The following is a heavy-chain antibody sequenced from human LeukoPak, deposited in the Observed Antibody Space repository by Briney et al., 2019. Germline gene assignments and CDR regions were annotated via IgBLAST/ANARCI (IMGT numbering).Heavy chain of an antibody. Sequence: PGGSLRLSCAASGFSFSTQRMHWVRQAPGKGLVWVSYINIDERITGYADSVEGRFTISRDNAKNTLYLQMNSLRAEDTAIYYCFREGGDWGQGTLVTVCS. V-gene: IGHV3-74*01. J-gene: IGHJ4*02. CDR3: FREGGD. CDR2: INIDERIT. CDR1: GFSFSTQR. D-gene: IGHD3-10*01.